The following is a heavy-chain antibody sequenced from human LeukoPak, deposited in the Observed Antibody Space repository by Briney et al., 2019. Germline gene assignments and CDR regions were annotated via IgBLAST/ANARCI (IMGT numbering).Heavy chain of an antibody. V-gene: IGHV3-23*01. CDR2: ISGSGGRT. D-gene: IGHD2-15*01. J-gene: IGHJ4*02. CDR3: AKDLHIVVVVAVPTY. CDR1: GFTFSSYA. Sequence: GGSLRLSCAASGFTFSSYAMSWVRQAPGKGLEWVSAISGSGGRTYYADSVKGRFTISRDNSKNTLYLQMNSLRAEDTAVYYCAKDLHIVVVVAVPTYWGQGTLVTVSS.